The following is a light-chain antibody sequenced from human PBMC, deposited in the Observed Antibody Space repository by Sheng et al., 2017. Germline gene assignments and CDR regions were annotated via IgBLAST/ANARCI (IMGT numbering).Light chain of an antibody. V-gene: IGKV3-20*01. Sequence: EIVLTQSPGTLSLSPGERATLSCRASQSVSSNYLAWYQQKPGQAPRLLIFGASSRATGIPDRFSGRGSGTDFSLTISRLEPEDLAVYYCQQYVGSPFTFGGGTKVEIK. J-gene: IGKJ4*01. CDR3: QQYVGSPFT. CDR1: QSVSSNY. CDR2: GAS.